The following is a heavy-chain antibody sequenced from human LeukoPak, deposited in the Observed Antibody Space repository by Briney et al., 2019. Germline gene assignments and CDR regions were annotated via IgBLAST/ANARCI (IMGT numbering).Heavy chain of an antibody. V-gene: IGHV1-69*06. CDR3: ARDGVEWMNTAMNYYYYGMDV. Sequence: SVKVSCKASGGTFSSYAISWVRQAPGQGLEWVGGIIPIFGTANYAQKFRGRVTITADKSTSTAYMELSSLRSEDTAVYYCARDGVEWMNTAMNYYYYGMDVWGKGTTVTVSS. CDR1: GGTFSSYA. CDR2: IIPIFGTA. J-gene: IGHJ6*04. D-gene: IGHD5-18*01.